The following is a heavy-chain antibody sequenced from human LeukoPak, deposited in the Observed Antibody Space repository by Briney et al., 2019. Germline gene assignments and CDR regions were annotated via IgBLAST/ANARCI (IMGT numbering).Heavy chain of an antibody. Sequence: ASVKVSRKASGYTFTNYGISWVRQAPGQGLEWMGWISAYNGYTDYAQKLQFRVTMTTDTSTSTAYMELRSLRSDDTAVYYCARDKAVTTEVTQHFQHWGQGTLVTVSS. J-gene: IGHJ1*01. CDR3: ARDKAVTTEVTQHFQH. D-gene: IGHD4-23*01. CDR1: GYTFTNYG. CDR2: ISAYNGYT. V-gene: IGHV1-18*01.